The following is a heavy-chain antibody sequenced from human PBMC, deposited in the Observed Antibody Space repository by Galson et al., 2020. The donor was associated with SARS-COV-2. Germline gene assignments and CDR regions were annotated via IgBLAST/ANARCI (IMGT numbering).Heavy chain of an antibody. D-gene: IGHD2-8*02. CDR1: GYTLTELS. Sequence: ASAKASCKVSGYTLTELSMHWVRQAPGKGLEWMGGFDPEDGETIYAQKFQGRVTMTEDTSTDTAYMELSSLRSEDTAVYYCATSGPYCTGGVCPNWFDPWGQGTLVTVSS. J-gene: IGHJ5*02. CDR2: FDPEDGET. CDR3: ATSGPYCTGGVCPNWFDP. V-gene: IGHV1-24*01.